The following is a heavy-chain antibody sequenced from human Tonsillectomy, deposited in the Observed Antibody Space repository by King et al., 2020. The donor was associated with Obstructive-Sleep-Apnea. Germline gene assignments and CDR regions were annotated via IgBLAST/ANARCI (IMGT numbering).Heavy chain of an antibody. V-gene: IGHV3-30*04. CDR1: GFTFSSYA. CDR2: ISYDGANE. Sequence: VQLVESGGGVVQPGRSLRLSCAASGFTFSSYAMHWVRQAPGKGLEWVTLISYDGANEYYADSVKGRLTISRDNSKNTLYLQMNSLRVEYTAVYYCASNLGFDSTYFQHWGHGTLVTVSS. D-gene: IGHD3-10*01. J-gene: IGHJ1*01. CDR3: ASNLGFDSTYFQH.